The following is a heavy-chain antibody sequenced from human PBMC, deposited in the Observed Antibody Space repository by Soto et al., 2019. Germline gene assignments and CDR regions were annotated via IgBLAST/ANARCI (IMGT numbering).Heavy chain of an antibody. Sequence: EGQLEQSGGGLVRSGGSLRLSCVASGFSFSNAWMTWVRQAPGKGLEWVGRVKSRPDGGTTDYASPVRGRFTITRDDSKSTVYLPMHSLKGEDTAVYYCTTVFLLPRGLGSSVFWGQGALVTVSS. D-gene: IGHD6-25*01. CDR3: TTVFLLPRGLGSSVF. CDR2: VKSRPDGGTT. V-gene: IGHV3-15*01. J-gene: IGHJ4*02. CDR1: GFSFSNAW.